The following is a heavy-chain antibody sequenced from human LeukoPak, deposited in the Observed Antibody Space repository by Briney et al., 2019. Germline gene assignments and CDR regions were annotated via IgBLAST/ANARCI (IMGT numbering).Heavy chain of an antibody. CDR3: AKNGDRGAYCSGGSCYPYYYYYMDV. J-gene: IGHJ6*03. CDR1: GFTFSSYA. D-gene: IGHD2-15*01. V-gene: IGHV3-23*01. Sequence: GGSLRLSCAASGFTFSSYAMSWVRQAPGKGLEWVSAISGSGGSTYYADSVKGRFTISRDNARNSLYLQMNSLRAEDTAVYYCAKNGDRGAYCSGGSCYPYYYYYMDVWGKGTTVTISS. CDR2: ISGSGGST.